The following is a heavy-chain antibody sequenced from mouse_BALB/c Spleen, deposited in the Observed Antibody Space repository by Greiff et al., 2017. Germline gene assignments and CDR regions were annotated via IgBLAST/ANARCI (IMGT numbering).Heavy chain of an antibody. CDR2: IWSGGST. V-gene: IGHV2-2*02. D-gene: IGHD2-14*01. Sequence: QVQLKESGPGLVQPSQSLSITCTVSGFSLTSYGVHWVRQSPGKGLEWLGVIWSGGSTDYNAAFISRLSISKDNSKSQVFFKMNSLQANDTAIYYCASLYRYDFLYYAMDYWGQGTSVTVSS. CDR1: GFSLTSYG. J-gene: IGHJ4*01. CDR3: ASLYRYDFLYYAMDY.